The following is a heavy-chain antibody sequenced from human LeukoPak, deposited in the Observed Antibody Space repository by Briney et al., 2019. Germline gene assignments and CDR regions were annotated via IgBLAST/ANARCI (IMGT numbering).Heavy chain of an antibody. CDR2: INLDGSEK. CDR1: ESTFSNCW. D-gene: IGHD3-10*01. Sequence: GGSLRLSCATSESTFSNCWMSWVRQAPGKGLEWVSNINLDGSEKYYVDSVKGRFTISRDNAKNSLYLQMNSLRAEDTAVYYCARDRGHYYGSGSYSQYWYFDLWGRGTLVTVSS. J-gene: IGHJ2*01. V-gene: IGHV3-7*01. CDR3: ARDRGHYYGSGSYSQYWYFDL.